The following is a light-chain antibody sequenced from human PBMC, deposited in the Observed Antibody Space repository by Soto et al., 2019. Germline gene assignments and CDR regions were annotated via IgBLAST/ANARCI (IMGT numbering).Light chain of an antibody. V-gene: IGLV2-14*01. Sequence: QSVLTQPASVSGSPGQSITISCTGTSSDVGGYNYVSWYQQHPGKAPKLMIYDVSLRPSGISNRFSGSKSGNTASLTISGLQAEVEADYYCSSYTSTSTLVFGTGTKVTV. CDR2: DVS. CDR1: SSDVGGYNY. J-gene: IGLJ1*01. CDR3: SSYTSTSTLV.